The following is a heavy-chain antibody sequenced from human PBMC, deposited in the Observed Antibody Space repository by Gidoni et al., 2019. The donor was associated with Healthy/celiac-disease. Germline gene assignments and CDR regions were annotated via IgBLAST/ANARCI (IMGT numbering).Heavy chain of an antibody. CDR3: AGGSDGSFDY. CDR1: GGTFSSYA. J-gene: IGHJ4*02. V-gene: IGHV1-69*04. Sequence: QVQLVQSGAEVQKPGSSVTVSCKASGGTFSSYAISWVRQAPGQGLEWMGRIIPILGIANYAQKFQGRVTITADKSTSTAYMELRSLRSEDTAVYYCAGGSDGSFDYWGQGTLVTVSS. D-gene: IGHD3-16*01. CDR2: IIPILGIA.